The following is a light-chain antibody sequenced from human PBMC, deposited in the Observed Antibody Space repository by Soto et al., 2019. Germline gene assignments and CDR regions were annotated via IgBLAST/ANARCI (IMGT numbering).Light chain of an antibody. CDR2: GST. Sequence: QSVLTQPPSVSGAPGQRVTISCTGSSSNIGAHYDVHWYQHHPGTAPKLLIYGSTNRPSGVPDRFSGSKSGTSASLAITGLQAEDEADYYCQSYDSSLRGYVFGPGTKLTVL. CDR3: QSYDSSLRGYV. CDR1: SSNIGAHYD. J-gene: IGLJ1*01. V-gene: IGLV1-40*01.